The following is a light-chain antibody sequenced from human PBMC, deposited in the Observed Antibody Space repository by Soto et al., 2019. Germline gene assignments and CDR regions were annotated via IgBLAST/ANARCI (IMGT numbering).Light chain of an antibody. V-gene: IGKV1-5*03. Sequence: DILMTQSPSTLSASVGDRVTITCRASQSISSWLAWYQQKPGKAPKLLIYKASSLESEVPSRFSGSGSGTEFTLTISSLQPDDFATYYCQQYNSYWTFGQGTKVEIK. CDR2: KAS. CDR1: QSISSW. J-gene: IGKJ1*01. CDR3: QQYNSYWT.